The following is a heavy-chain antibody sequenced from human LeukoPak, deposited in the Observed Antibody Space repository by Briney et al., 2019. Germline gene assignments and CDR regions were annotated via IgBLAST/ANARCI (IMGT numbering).Heavy chain of an antibody. CDR1: GYSFTTYW. Sequence: GESLKISCKGSGYSFTTYWICWVRQMPGKGLEWMGIIYPGDSDTRYSPSFQGQVTISADKSISTAYLQWSSLKDSDTAIYYCARQGTYSSSVDHWGQGTLVTVSS. D-gene: IGHD6-6*01. V-gene: IGHV5-51*01. J-gene: IGHJ4*02. CDR3: ARQGTYSSSVDH. CDR2: IYPGDSDT.